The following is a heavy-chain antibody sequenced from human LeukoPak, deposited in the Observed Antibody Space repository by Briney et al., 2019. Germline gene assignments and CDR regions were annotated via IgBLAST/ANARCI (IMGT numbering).Heavy chain of an antibody. CDR3: AKNFRFLGYYYMDV. CDR1: GFTFSSYA. D-gene: IGHD3-3*01. V-gene: IGHV3-23*01. CDR2: ISGSGGST. Sequence: GGSLRLSCAASGFTFSSYAMSWVRQAPGKGLEWVSAISGSGGSTYYADSVKGRFTISRDNSKNTLYLQVNSLRAEDTAVYYCAKNFRFLGYYYMDVWGKGTTVTVS. J-gene: IGHJ6*03.